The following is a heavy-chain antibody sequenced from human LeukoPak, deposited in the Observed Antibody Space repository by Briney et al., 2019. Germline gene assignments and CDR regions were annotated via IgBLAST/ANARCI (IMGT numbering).Heavy chain of an antibody. D-gene: IGHD6-25*01. J-gene: IGHJ5*02. V-gene: IGHV3-73*01. CDR1: GLIFSGSA. Sequence: SGGSLRLSCAASGLIFSGSAMHWVRQASGKGLEWVGRLRSRANNYATGYSTSVIGRFTISRDDSKNIRHLEMNNLKIEDTAVYFCTSQAGYSSAWETWGQGTLVTVSS. CDR2: LRSRANNYAT. CDR3: TSQAGYSSAWET.